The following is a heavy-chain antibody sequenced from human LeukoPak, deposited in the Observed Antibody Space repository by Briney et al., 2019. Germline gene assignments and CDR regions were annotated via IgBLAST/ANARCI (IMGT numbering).Heavy chain of an antibody. V-gene: IGHV3-30*18. Sequence: GGSLRLSCAASVFTFSSYGMHWVRQAPGKGLEWVAVISYDGSNKYYADSVKGRFTISRDNSKNTLYLQMNSLRAEDTAVYYCANDFSRYGDYVDYYYYYGMDVWGQGTTVTVSS. CDR3: ANDFSRYGDYVDYYYYYGMDV. D-gene: IGHD4-17*01. CDR2: ISYDGSNK. CDR1: VFTFSSYG. J-gene: IGHJ6*02.